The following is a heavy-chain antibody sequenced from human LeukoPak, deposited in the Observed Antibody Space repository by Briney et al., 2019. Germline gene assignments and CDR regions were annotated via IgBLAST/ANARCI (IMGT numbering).Heavy chain of an antibody. CDR2: IRYDGSNK. J-gene: IGHJ6*03. D-gene: IGHD6-19*01. V-gene: IGHV3-30*02. CDR3: AKGSKAVLFTRDHYMDV. Sequence: GGSLRLSCAASGFTFSSYDIHWVRQAPGKGLEWVAFIRYDGSNKYYADSVRGRFTTSRDNSKNTLYLQMNSLRAEDTAVYFCAKGSKAVLFTRDHYMDVWGKGTTVTISS. CDR1: GFTFSSYD.